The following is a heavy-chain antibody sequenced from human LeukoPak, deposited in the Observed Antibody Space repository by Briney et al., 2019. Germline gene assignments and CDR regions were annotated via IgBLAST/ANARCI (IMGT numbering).Heavy chain of an antibody. CDR3: ARGPPVAVVPAATVVWFDP. D-gene: IGHD2-2*01. CDR2: INPNSGGT. CDR1: GYTFTGYY. Sequence: ASVKVSCKASGYTFTGYYMHWVRQAPGQGLEWMGWINPNSGGTNYAQKFQGRVTMTRDTSISTAYMELSRLRSDDTAVYYCARGPPVAVVPAATVVWFDPWGQGTLVTVSS. J-gene: IGHJ5*02. V-gene: IGHV1-2*02.